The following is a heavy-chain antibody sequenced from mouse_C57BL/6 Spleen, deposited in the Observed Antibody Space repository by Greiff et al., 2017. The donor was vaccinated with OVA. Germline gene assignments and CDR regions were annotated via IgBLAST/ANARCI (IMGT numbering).Heavy chain of an antibody. V-gene: IGHV1-69*01. CDR3: ARCRTVVATDAMDY. J-gene: IGHJ4*01. Sequence: QVQLQQSGAELVMPGASVKLSCKASGYTFTSYWMHWVKQRPGQGLEWIGEIDPSDSYTNYNQKFKGKSTLTVDKSSSTAYMQLSSLTSEDSAVYYCARCRTVVATDAMDYWGQGTSVTVSS. CDR2: IDPSDSYT. CDR1: GYTFTSYW. D-gene: IGHD1-1*01.